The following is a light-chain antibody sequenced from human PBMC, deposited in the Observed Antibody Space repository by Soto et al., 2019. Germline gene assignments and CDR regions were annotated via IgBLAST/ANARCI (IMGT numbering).Light chain of an antibody. J-gene: IGLJ2*01. V-gene: IGLV2-14*01. Sequence: QSALTQPASVSGSPGQSITISCTGTSSDVGGYNYVSWYQQHSGKAPKLMIYEVTNRPSGVSNRFSGSKSGNTASLTISGLQAEDEADYYCSSYTSSSPLVVFGGGTQLTVL. CDR2: EVT. CDR3: SSYTSSSPLVV. CDR1: SSDVGGYNY.